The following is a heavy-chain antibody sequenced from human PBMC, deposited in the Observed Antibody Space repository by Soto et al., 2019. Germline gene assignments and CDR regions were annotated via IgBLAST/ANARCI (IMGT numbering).Heavy chain of an antibody. Sequence: ASVKVSCKASGYTFTNHGINWVRQAPGQGLEWMGWISAYNGNTNSAQMLQGRVSMTTDTSTSTAYMELRSLRSDDTAVYYCARGSGPNAYFDYWGQGTLVTVSS. CDR3: ARGSGPNAYFDY. J-gene: IGHJ4*02. V-gene: IGHV1-18*01. D-gene: IGHD2-15*01. CDR2: ISAYNGNT. CDR1: GYTFTNHG.